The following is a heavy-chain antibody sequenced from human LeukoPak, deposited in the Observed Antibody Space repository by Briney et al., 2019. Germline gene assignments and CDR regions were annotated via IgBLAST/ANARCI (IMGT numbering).Heavy chain of an antibody. CDR1: GGSFSGYY. CDR2: INHSGST. D-gene: IGHD2-2*01. Sequence: PSETLSLTCAVYGGSFSGYYWSWIRQPPGKGLEWIGEINHSGSTNYNPSLKSRVTISVDTFKNQFSLKLSSVTAADTAVYYCARRGNGYCSSTSCSNFDYWGQGTLVTVSS. J-gene: IGHJ4*02. CDR3: ARRGNGYCSSTSCSNFDY. V-gene: IGHV4-34*01.